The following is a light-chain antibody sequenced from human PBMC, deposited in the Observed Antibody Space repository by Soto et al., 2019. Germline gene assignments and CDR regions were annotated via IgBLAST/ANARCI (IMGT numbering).Light chain of an antibody. CDR2: KVS. V-gene: IGKV2-30*01. Sequence: DVVMTQSPLSLSVTLGQPASISCSSTQSLEYSDGRTFLNWFQQRPGQSPRRLLYKVSNRDSGVPDRFGGSGSGTNFTLKISRVEAEDVGVYFCMQGRYWATFGQGTKLEIK. CDR1: QSLEYSDGRTF. CDR3: MQGRYWAT. J-gene: IGKJ2*01.